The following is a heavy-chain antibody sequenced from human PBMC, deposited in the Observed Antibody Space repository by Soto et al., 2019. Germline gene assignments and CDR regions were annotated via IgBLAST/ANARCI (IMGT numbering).Heavy chain of an antibody. V-gene: IGHV1-18*04. J-gene: IGHJ6*02. CDR3: ARYGYSSGWYLGTGMDV. CDR2: ISTYNGNT. CDR1: GYSFSDYG. Sequence: QVQLVQSGAEVKKPGASLKVSCQASGYSFSDYGIAWVRQAPGQGLAWVGWISTYNGNTNYAQKFQGRVTMTTDTSANPAYMELRSLRSDDTAMYYCARYGYSSGWYLGTGMDVWGQGTPVTVSS. D-gene: IGHD6-19*01.